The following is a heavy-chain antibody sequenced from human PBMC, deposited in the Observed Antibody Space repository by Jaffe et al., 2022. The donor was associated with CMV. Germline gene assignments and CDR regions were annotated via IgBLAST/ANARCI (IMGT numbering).Heavy chain of an antibody. CDR2: ISSTGSPI. D-gene: IGHD1-26*01. CDR3: ARRVGS. Sequence: EVQLVESGGGLVRPGGSLTLSCTASGFSFSSNEMTWVRQAPGKGLEWVSYISSTGSPIYYKDSVKGRFTISRDNAKNSLYLQMNSLRAEDTAVYYCARRVGSWGQGTLVIVSS. CDR1: GFSFSSNE. J-gene: IGHJ4*02. V-gene: IGHV3-48*03.